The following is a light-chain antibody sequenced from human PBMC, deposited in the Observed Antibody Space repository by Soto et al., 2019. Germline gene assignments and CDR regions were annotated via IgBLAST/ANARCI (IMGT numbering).Light chain of an antibody. Sequence: DVQMTQSPSSLSASVGDRVTITCRAREDINGWLAWYQQKPGTDPKSLIYAASILQTGVPSRFSGSGSGTDFTLSISRLQPEASSTYYCQQYNIYPLTFGGGTKVEIK. CDR1: EDINGW. V-gene: IGKV1D-16*02. CDR2: AAS. J-gene: IGKJ4*01. CDR3: QQYNIYPLT.